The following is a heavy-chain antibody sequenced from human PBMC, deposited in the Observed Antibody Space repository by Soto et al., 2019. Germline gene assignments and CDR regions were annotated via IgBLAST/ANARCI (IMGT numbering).Heavy chain of an antibody. CDR2: IIPRSATS. V-gene: IGHV1-69*13. Sequence: ASVKVSCKASGDTFSTYTITWMRQAPGQGLEWMGGIIPRSATSNYAQKFQGRVTITADESTNTAYMELSSLRSEDTAVYYCAASYSGYDYHYYYGMDVWGQGTTVPVSS. D-gene: IGHD5-12*01. CDR1: GDTFSTYT. CDR3: AASYSGYDYHYYYGMDV. J-gene: IGHJ6*02.